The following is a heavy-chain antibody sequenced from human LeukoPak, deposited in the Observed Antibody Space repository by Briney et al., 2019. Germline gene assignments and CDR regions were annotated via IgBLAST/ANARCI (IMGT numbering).Heavy chain of an antibody. V-gene: IGHV3-23*01. CDR3: AKGPAKGYSTSWFDY. CDR2: IIESGDGT. J-gene: IGHJ4*02. D-gene: IGHD6-13*01. CDR1: GFTFSSYW. Sequence: GGSLRLSCAASGFTFSSYWMQWVRQAPGKGLEWVSTIIESGDGTYYADSVKGRFTISRDNSKNTLYLQMNSLRAEDTAVYYCAKGPAKGYSTSWFDYWGQGTLVTVSS.